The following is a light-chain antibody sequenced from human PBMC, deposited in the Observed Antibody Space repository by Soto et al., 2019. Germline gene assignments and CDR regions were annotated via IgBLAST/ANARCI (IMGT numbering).Light chain of an antibody. Sequence: QSVLTQPPSVSGAPGQRVTISCTGSSSNIGAGYDVHWYQQLPGTAPKLLIYGNSNRPSGVPDRFSGSKSGTSASLAITGLQAEDGADYYCQSYGSSLSALDVFGTGTQLTVL. J-gene: IGLJ1*01. CDR1: SSNIGAGYD. V-gene: IGLV1-40*01. CDR2: GNS. CDR3: QSYGSSLSALDV.